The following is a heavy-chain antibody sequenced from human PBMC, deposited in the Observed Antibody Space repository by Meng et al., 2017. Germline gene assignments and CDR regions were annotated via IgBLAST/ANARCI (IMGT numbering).Heavy chain of an antibody. Sequence: GESLKISCAASGFTFDDYAMHWVRQAPGKGLEWVSLISLDGGSTYYADSVKGRFTISRDNSKNSLYLQMNSLRAEDTAVYYCARDHTKLDVDIVATDAFDIWGQGTMVTVSS. J-gene: IGHJ3*02. CDR1: GFTFDDYA. CDR3: ARDHTKLDVDIVATDAFDI. V-gene: IGHV3-43D*04. D-gene: IGHD5-12*01. CDR2: ISLDGGST.